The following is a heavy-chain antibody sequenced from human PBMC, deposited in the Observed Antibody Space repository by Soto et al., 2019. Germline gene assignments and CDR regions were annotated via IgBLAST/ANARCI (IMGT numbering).Heavy chain of an antibody. D-gene: IGHD6-6*01. CDR3: ARNLGRAYSSSGVGGYYYYCMDV. CDR1: GDSVSSNSAA. Sequence: SQTLSLTCAISGDSVSSNSAAWNWIRQSPSRGLEWLGRTYYRSKWYNDYAVSVKSRITINPDTSKNQFSLQLNSVTPEDTAVYYCARNLGRAYSSSGVGGYYYYCMDVWGQGTTVTVSS. V-gene: IGHV6-1*01. J-gene: IGHJ6*02. CDR2: TYYRSKWYN.